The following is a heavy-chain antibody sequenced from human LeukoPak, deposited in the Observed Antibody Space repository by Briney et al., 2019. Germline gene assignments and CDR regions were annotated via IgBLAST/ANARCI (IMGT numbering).Heavy chain of an antibody. V-gene: IGHV1-18*01. CDR2: ISACNGNT. CDR3: ARETNDYSNPLYNYYMDV. D-gene: IGHD4-11*01. CDR1: GYTFTSYV. J-gene: IGHJ6*03. Sequence: ASVKVSCKASGYTFTSYVISWVRQAPGQGLEWMGWISACNGNTNYAQKLQGRVTMTTDTSTSTAYMELRSLRSDDTAVYYCARETNDYSNPLYNYYMDVWGKGTTVTVSS.